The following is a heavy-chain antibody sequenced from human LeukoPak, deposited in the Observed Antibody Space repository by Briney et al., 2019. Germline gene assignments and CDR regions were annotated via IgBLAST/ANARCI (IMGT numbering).Heavy chain of an antibody. CDR1: EFIFSNYA. CDR3: ARGYGTGWGYYYGMDV. Sequence: GGSLRLSCAASEFIFSNYAMHWVRQAPGRGLEYVSAISSNGGSTSYANSVKGRFTISRDNSKNTLYLQMGSLRAEDLAVYYCARGYGTGWGYYYGMDVWGQGTTVTVSS. V-gene: IGHV3-64*01. CDR2: ISSNGGST. J-gene: IGHJ6*02. D-gene: IGHD3-10*01.